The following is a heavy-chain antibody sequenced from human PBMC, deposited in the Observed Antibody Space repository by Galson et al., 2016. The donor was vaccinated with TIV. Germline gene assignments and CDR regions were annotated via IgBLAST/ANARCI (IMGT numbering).Heavy chain of an antibody. D-gene: IGHD3-3*01. J-gene: IGHJ5*01. Sequence: SETLSLTCTVSGASVTNGRYFWSWIRQPPGKGPGWIGYFSNTGTTNYNPSLNGRASISIDAANNHFSLKVISTTVADTAIYFCATRTISWFDSWGHGTLVTVSS. CDR3: ATRTISWFDS. V-gene: IGHV4-61*03. CDR2: FSNTGTT. CDR1: GASVTNGRYF.